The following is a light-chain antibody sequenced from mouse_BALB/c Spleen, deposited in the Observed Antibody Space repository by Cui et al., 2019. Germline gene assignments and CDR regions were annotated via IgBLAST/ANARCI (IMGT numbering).Light chain of an antibody. V-gene: IGKV10-96*01. CDR3: QQDNTLPWT. CDR2: YTA. J-gene: IGKJ1*01. CDR1: QGISNY. Sequence: IQMTNITSTQCASLEDRITIGCRASQGISNYLNWYQQKPEGTVKLLIYYTARLHSGVPSRFSGSGSGTDYSLTISSLEQEDTATYFCQQDNTLPWTFGGGTKLEIK.